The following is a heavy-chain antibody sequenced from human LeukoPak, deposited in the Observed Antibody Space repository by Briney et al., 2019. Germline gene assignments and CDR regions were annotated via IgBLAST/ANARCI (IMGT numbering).Heavy chain of an antibody. CDR3: AEGYYGMDV. J-gene: IGHJ6*02. Sequence: PSETLSLTCTVSGGSISSSSYYWGWIRQPPGKGLEWIGSIYYSGGTSYNPSLKSRVTISVDTSKNQFSLNLRSVTAADTAVYYCAEGYYGMDVWGLGTTVTVSS. CDR2: IYYSGGT. CDR1: GGSISSSSYY. V-gene: IGHV4-39*01.